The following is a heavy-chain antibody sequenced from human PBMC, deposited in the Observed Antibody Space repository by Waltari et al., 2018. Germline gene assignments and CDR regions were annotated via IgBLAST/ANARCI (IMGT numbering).Heavy chain of an antibody. Sequence: QVQLQESGPGLVKPSETLSLTCPVSGYSISSGYYWGWIRQPPGKGLEWIGSIYHSGSTYYNPSLKSRVTISVDTSKNQFSLKLSSVTAADTAVYYCARGFTIFGVVTRTPPTDWGQGTLVTVSS. CDR2: IYHSGST. V-gene: IGHV4-38-2*02. CDR1: GYSISSGYY. J-gene: IGHJ4*02. CDR3: ARGFTIFGVVTRTPPTD. D-gene: IGHD3-3*01.